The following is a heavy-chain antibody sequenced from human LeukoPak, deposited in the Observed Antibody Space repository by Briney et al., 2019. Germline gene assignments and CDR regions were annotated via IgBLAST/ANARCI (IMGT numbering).Heavy chain of an antibody. CDR2: ISSSGSTI. V-gene: IGHV3-11*04. CDR1: GFTFSDYY. D-gene: IGHD6-13*01. J-gene: IGHJ4*02. Sequence: PGGSLRLSCAASGFTFSDYYMSWIRQAPGKGLEWVPYISSSGSTIYYADSVKGRFTISRDNAKNSLYLQMNSLRAEDTAVYYCARAAAAGRFLDYWGQGTLATVSS. CDR3: ARAAAAGRFLDY.